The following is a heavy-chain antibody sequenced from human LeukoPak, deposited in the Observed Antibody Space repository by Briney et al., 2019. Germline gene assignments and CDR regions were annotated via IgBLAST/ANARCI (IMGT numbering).Heavy chain of an antibody. CDR3: ARVIDRGDGYNSDPYYFDY. J-gene: IGHJ4*02. CDR1: GYTFTSYY. CDR2: INPSGGST. D-gene: IGHD5-24*01. V-gene: IGHV1-46*01. Sequence: GASVKVSCKASGYTFTSYYMHWVRQAPGQGLEWMGIINPSGGSTSYAQKFQGRVTMTRDTSTSTVYMELSSLRSEDTAVYYCARVIDRGDGYNSDPYYFDYRGQGTLVTVSS.